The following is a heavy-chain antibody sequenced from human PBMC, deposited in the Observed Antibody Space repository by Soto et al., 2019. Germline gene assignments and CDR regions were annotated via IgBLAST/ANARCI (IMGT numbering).Heavy chain of an antibody. Sequence: TLSLTCTVSGGCISSGGYSWSWIRQPPGKGLEWIGYIYYSGSTYYNPSLKSRVTISVDTSKNQFSLKLISVTAADTAVYYCARSYSDYYDSSGPMAFDIWGQGTMVTAS. D-gene: IGHD3-22*01. CDR2: IYYSGST. V-gene: IGHV4-31*03. J-gene: IGHJ3*02. CDR1: GGCISSGGYS. CDR3: ARSYSDYYDSSGPMAFDI.